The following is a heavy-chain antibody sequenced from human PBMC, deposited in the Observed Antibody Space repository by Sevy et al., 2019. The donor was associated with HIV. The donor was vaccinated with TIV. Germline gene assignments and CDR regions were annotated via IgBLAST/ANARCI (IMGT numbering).Heavy chain of an antibody. CDR3: AGRRVGDFWSGSSVRGPSAGGPLFDY. Sequence: GGSLRLSCAASGFAFSDYAMHWVRQAPGKGLEWVAAISYAGDNKYFADSVKGRFTVSKVNSKNTLYLEMNSLRAEDTAVYYCAGRRVGDFWSGSSVRGPSAGGPLFDYWGQGTLVTVSS. D-gene: IGHD3-3*01. CDR1: GFAFSDYA. J-gene: IGHJ4*02. V-gene: IGHV3-30*03. CDR2: ISYAGDNK.